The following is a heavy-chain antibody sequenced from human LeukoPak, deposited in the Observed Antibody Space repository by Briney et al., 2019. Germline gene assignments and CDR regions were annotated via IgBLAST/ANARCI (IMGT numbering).Heavy chain of an antibody. V-gene: IGHV5-51*01. CDR2: TYPGDSDT. CDR3: TRGLSVGPFRY. Sequence: GESLKISCKGSGYSFTNYWIGWVRQMPGKGLEWMGITYPGDSDTRYRPFFQGQVTISADKSISTAYLQWNSLKASDTAMYYCTRGLSVGPFRYWGQGTLVTVSS. D-gene: IGHD1-26*01. CDR1: GYSFTNYW. J-gene: IGHJ4*02.